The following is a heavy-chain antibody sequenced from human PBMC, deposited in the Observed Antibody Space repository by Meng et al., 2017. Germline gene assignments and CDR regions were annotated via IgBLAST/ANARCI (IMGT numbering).Heavy chain of an antibody. J-gene: IGHJ4*02. CDR1: GDSVSSNSAA. D-gene: IGHD6-19*01. CDR2: TYYRSKWYN. CDR3: ARGPNAGYSSGWRFDY. Sequence: SETLSLTCAISGDSVSSNSAAWSWIRQSPSRGLEWLGRTYYRSKWYNDYAVSVKSRITINPDTSKNQFSLQLNSVTPEDTAVYYCARGPNAGYSSGWRFDYWGQGTLVTVSS. V-gene: IGHV6-1*01.